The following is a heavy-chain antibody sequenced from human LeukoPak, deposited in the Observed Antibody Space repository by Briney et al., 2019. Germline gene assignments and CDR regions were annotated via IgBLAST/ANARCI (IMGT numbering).Heavy chain of an antibody. CDR1: GFTFSTYS. D-gene: IGHD2/OR15-2a*01. Sequence: PGGSLRLSCAASGFTFSTYSMNWVRQAPGKGLEWVSFISSSSEYIYYADSVKGRFTISRGNSKNTLYLQMNSLRAEDTAVYYCARAGNTRFDYWGQGTLVTVSS. V-gene: IGHV3-21*04. J-gene: IGHJ4*02. CDR2: ISSSSEYI. CDR3: ARAGNTRFDY.